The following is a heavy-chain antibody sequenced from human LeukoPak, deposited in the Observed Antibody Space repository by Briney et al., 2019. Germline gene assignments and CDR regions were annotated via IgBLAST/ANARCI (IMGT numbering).Heavy chain of an antibody. Sequence: GRSLRLSCAASGFTFSSYGMYWVRQAPGKGLEWVAVIWYDGSNKYYGDSVRGRFTISRDNSKNMLYLEMNRLRGEDTAVYYCARSVGATTDWFDPWGQGTQVIVSS. D-gene: IGHD1-26*01. CDR3: ARSVGATTDWFDP. J-gene: IGHJ5*02. V-gene: IGHV3-33*01. CDR1: GFTFSSYG. CDR2: IWYDGSNK.